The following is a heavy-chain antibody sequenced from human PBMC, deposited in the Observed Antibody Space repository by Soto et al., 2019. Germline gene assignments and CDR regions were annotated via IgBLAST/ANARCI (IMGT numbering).Heavy chain of an antibody. J-gene: IGHJ4*02. CDR1: GFTFEAYT. CDR2: IKGAGPDT. V-gene: IGHV3-23*01. D-gene: IGHD2-21*02. Sequence: EVQLLQSGGGSVQRVGSLRLSCVGSGFTFEAYTMAWVRQAPGKGLEWVSDIKGAGPDTYYADSVKGRFTISRDISRKTLYLEMNSLRVDDSGKYFCAQSGPQTVPVTAKMPYDYWGQGALVSVSS. CDR3: AQSGPQTVPVTAKMPYDY.